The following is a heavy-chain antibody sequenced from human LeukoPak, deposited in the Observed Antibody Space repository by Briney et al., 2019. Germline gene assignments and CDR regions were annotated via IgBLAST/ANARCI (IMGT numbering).Heavy chain of an antibody. CDR1: GFTFSSYS. J-gene: IGHJ4*02. Sequence: NPGGSLRLSCVASGFTFSSYSMNWVRQAPGKGLEWVSFISSSGTYIYYADSMKGRFTTSRDNAKNSLYLQMNSLRAEDTAVYYCARNGGNSDFDYWGQGTLVTVSS. CDR3: ARNGGNSDFDY. V-gene: IGHV3-21*01. D-gene: IGHD4-23*01. CDR2: ISSSGTYI.